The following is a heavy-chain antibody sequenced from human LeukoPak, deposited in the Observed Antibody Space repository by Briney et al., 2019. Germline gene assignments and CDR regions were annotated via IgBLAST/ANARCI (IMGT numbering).Heavy chain of an antibody. CDR1: GXTFSNYW. D-gene: IGHD4-17*01. Sequence: GGSLRLSCAASGXTFSNYWMHWVRQGPGKGLVWVSRLNSDGRTTTYADSVKGRFTISRDNAKNTLYLQMNSLRAEDTAVYYCARGSDETVTISGWFDPWGQGTLVTVSS. V-gene: IGHV3-74*01. J-gene: IGHJ5*02. CDR2: LNSDGRTT. CDR3: ARGSDETVTISGWFDP.